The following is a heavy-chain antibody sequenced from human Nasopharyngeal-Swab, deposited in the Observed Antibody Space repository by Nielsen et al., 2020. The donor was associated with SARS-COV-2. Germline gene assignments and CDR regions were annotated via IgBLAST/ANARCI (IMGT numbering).Heavy chain of an antibody. J-gene: IGHJ6*02. CDR1: GFTFSRYG. CDR2: ISFDGSNK. CDR3: ARGDYGMDV. Sequence: GGSLRLSCAASGFTFSRYGMHWVRQAPGKGLEWVAVISFDGSNKYYADSVKGRFTISRDNAKNSLYLQMNSLRAEDTAVYYCARGDYGMDVWGQGTTVTVSS. V-gene: IGHV3-30*03.